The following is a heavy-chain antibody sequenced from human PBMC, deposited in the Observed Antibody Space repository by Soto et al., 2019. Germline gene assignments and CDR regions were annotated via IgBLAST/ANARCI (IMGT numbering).Heavy chain of an antibody. V-gene: IGHV3-11*01. CDR2: ISSSGSTI. Sequence: GGSLRLSCAASGFTFSDYYMSWIRQAPGKGLEWVSYISSSGSTIYYADSVKGRFTISRDNAKNSLYLQMNSLRAEDTAVYYCARDQDYYDRRARGVYFEYWGQGTLVTVSS. J-gene: IGHJ4*02. D-gene: IGHD3-22*01. CDR3: ARDQDYYDRRARGVYFEY. CDR1: GFTFSDYY.